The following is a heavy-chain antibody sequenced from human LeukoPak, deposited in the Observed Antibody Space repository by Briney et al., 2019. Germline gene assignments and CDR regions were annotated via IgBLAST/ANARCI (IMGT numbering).Heavy chain of an antibody. Sequence: SQTLSLTCAISGDSVSSNNGAWSWIRQPAGKGLEWIGRIYTSGSTNYNPSLKSRVTMSVDTSKNQFSLKLSSVTAADTAVYYCARDLGRGIAAAGAFDYWGQGTLVTVSS. CDR1: GDSVSSNNGA. D-gene: IGHD6-13*01. V-gene: IGHV4-4*07. CDR3: ARDLGRGIAAAGAFDY. CDR2: IYTSGST. J-gene: IGHJ4*02.